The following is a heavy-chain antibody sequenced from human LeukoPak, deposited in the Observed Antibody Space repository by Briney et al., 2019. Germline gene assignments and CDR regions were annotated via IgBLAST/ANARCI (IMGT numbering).Heavy chain of an antibody. D-gene: IGHD3-16*02. Sequence: ASVKVSCKASGGTFSSYAISWVRQAPGQGLEWMGRIIPILGIANYAQKFQGRVTITADKSTSTAYMELSSLRSEDTAVYYCAREVPQITFGGVIVEDDAFDIWGQGTMVTVSS. V-gene: IGHV1-69*04. J-gene: IGHJ3*02. CDR3: AREVPQITFGGVIVEDDAFDI. CDR2: IIPILGIA. CDR1: GGTFSSYA.